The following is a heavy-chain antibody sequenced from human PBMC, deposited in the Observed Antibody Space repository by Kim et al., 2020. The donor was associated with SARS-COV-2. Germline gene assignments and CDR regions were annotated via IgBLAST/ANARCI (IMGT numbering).Heavy chain of an antibody. D-gene: IGHD1-1*01. CDR3: ARPYRRYYFDY. CDR1: GFTFSSYE. J-gene: IGHJ4*02. Sequence: GGSLRLSCAASGFTFSSYEMNWVRQAPGKGLEWVSYISSSGSTIYYADSVKGRFTISRDNAKNSLYLQMNSLRAEDTAVYYCARPYRRYYFDYWGQGTLVTVSS. CDR2: ISSSGSTI. V-gene: IGHV3-48*03.